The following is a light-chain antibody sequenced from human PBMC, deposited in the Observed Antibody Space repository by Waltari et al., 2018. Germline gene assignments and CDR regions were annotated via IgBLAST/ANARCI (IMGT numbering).Light chain of an antibody. CDR2: GAF. Sequence: EIVLTQSPATLSLSPGERATLSCRASQSVSSSLAWYQQKPGQAPRLLIYGAFSRATGIPDRFSGSGSGTDFTLSISSLEPEDFVVYYCQQYSNWPLTFGGGTKVEIK. V-gene: IGKV3-15*01. CDR1: QSVSSS. J-gene: IGKJ4*01. CDR3: QQYSNWPLT.